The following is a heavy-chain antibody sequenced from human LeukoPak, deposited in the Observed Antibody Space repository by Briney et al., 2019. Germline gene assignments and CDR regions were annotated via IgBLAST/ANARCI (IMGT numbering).Heavy chain of an antibody. D-gene: IGHD3-10*01. CDR2: IIPIFGTA. Sequence: SVKVSCKASGGTFSSYAISWVRQAPGQGLEWMGGIIPIFGTANYAQKFQGRVTITTDESTSTAYMELSSLRSEDTAVYYCARAGNRYGSGSYWFDPWGQGTLVTVSS. CDR3: ARAGNRYGSGSYWFDP. J-gene: IGHJ5*02. V-gene: IGHV1-69*05. CDR1: GGTFSSYA.